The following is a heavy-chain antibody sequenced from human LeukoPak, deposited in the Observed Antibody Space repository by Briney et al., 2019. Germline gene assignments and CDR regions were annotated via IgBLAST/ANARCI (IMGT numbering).Heavy chain of an antibody. CDR1: GFTFSRYA. J-gene: IGHJ4*02. Sequence: GGSLRLSCAASGFTFSRYAMSWVRQAPGKGLEWVSAISGSGGSTYYADSVKGRFTISRDNSKNTLYLQMNSLRAEDTAVYYCAKDYEFWSGYYFDYWGQGTLVTVSS. CDR3: AKDYEFWSGYYFDY. V-gene: IGHV3-23*01. CDR2: ISGSGGST. D-gene: IGHD3-3*01.